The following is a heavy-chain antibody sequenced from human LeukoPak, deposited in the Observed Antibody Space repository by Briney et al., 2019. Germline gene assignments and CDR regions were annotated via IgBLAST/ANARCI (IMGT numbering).Heavy chain of an antibody. V-gene: IGHV4-30-2*01. J-gene: IGHJ4*02. CDR1: GGSISSGDYY. CDR2: IYHSGST. D-gene: IGHD4-11*01. CDR3: AREGQGLPHY. Sequence: PSETLSLTCTVSGGSISSGDYYWSWIRQPPGKGLEWIGYIYHSGSTYYNPSLKSRVTISVGRSKNQFSLKLSSVTAADTAVYYCAREGQGLPHYWGQGTLVTVSS.